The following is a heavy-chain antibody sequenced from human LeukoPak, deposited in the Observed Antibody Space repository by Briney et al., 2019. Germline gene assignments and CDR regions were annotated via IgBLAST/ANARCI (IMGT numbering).Heavy chain of an antibody. CDR2: IYTSGST. D-gene: IGHD3-22*01. J-gene: IGHJ6*02. CDR1: GGSISSGSYY. V-gene: IGHV4-61*02. Sequence: SQTLSLTCTVSGGSISSGSYYWSWIRQPAGKGLEWIGRIYTSGSTNYNPSFRSRVTISVDTSKNQFSLKLSSVTAADTAVYYCARTSSGVSDGMDVWGQGTTVTVSS. CDR3: ARTSSGVSDGMDV.